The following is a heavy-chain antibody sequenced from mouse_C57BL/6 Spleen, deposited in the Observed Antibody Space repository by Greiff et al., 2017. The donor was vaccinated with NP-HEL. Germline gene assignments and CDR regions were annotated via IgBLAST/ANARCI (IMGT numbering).Heavy chain of an antibody. Sequence: EVQLVESGGGLVKPGGSLKLSCAASGFTFSSYAMSWVRQTPEKRLEWVATISDGGSYTYYPDNVKGRFTISRDNAKNNLYLQMSHLKSEDTAMYYCAREWLRHYAMDYWGQGTSVTVSS. V-gene: IGHV5-4*01. CDR3: AREWLRHYAMDY. D-gene: IGHD2-2*01. J-gene: IGHJ4*01. CDR2: ISDGGSYT. CDR1: GFTFSSYA.